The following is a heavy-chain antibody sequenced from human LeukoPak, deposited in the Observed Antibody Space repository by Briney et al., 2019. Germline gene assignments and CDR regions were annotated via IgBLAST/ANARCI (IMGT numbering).Heavy chain of an antibody. CDR2: ISYDGSNK. CDR1: GFTFSSYG. J-gene: IGHJ4*02. CDR3: AKDRFNVGVPDY. V-gene: IGHV3-30*18. Sequence: PGRSLRLSCAASGFTFSSYGMHWVRQAPGKGLEWVAVISYDGSNKYYADSVKGRFTISRDNSKNTLYLQMNSLRAEDTAVYYRAKDRFNVGVPDYWGQGTLVTVSS. D-gene: IGHD1-26*01.